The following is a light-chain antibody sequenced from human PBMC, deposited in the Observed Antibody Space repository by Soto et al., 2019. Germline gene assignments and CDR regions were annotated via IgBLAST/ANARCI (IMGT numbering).Light chain of an antibody. V-gene: IGKV3-15*01. J-gene: IGKJ3*01. CDR2: GAS. CDR1: QSINKN. Sequence: EIVMTQSPATLSVSPGGSATLSCRASQSINKNLAWYQQRPGQAPRLLIYGASTKATGIPARFSVRGSGTDFTLTISSLQSEDVAVYYCQQYNDWAPFTFGPGTKVDIK. CDR3: QQYNDWAPFT.